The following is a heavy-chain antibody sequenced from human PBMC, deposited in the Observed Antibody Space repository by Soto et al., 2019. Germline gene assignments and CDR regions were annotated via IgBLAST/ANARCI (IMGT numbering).Heavy chain of an antibody. D-gene: IGHD3-9*01. CDR3: ARYKPDSPGYYDFDQ. CDR1: GYNFTTYG. Sequence: QVQLVQSGAEVKKPGASVKVSCKTSGYNFTTYGVSWVRQAPGQGLEWMGWISGHNGHANYAQTFQGRVTMTTDTSTTTAYLALGSLRSDDTAVYYCARYKPDSPGYYDFDQWGKGTLAIVT. V-gene: IGHV1-18*01. J-gene: IGHJ4*02. CDR2: ISGHNGHA.